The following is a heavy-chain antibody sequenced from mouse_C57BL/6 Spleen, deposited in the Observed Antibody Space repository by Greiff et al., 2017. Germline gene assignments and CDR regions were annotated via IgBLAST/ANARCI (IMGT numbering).Heavy chain of an antibody. CDR2: INPGRGGT. V-gene: IGHV1-54*01. J-gene: IGHJ2*01. CDR3: ARGQLRRRDFDY. D-gene: IGHD4-1*02. CDR1: GYAFTNYL. Sequence: VKLQESGAELVRPGTSVKVSCKASGYAFTNYLIEWVKQRPGQGLEWIGVINPGRGGTNYNEKFKGKATLTADKSSSTADMQLSSLTSEDSAVYFCARGQLRRRDFDYWGQGTTLTVSS.